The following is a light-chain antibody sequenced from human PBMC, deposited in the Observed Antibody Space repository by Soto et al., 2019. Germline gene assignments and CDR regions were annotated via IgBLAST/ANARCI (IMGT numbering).Light chain of an antibody. Sequence: QSVLTQPPSVSAAPGQKVTISCSGSSSKTGNKYVSWYQQLPGTAPKLLIYENNKRASGIPDRFSGSKSGASATLGITGLQTGDEADYYCGTWDNSLSAGGVFGGGTQLTVL. CDR2: ENN. V-gene: IGLV1-51*02. J-gene: IGLJ2*01. CDR1: SSKTGNKY. CDR3: GTWDNSLSAGGV.